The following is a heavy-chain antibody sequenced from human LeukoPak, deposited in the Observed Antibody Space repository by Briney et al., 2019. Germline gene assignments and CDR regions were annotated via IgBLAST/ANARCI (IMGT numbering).Heavy chain of an antibody. D-gene: IGHD3-22*01. CDR1: GFTFSSYA. V-gene: IGHV3-30-3*01. Sequence: PGRSLRLSCAASGFTFSSYAMHWVRQAPGKGLEWVAVISYDGSNKYYADSVKGRFTISRDNSKNTLYLQMNSLRAEDTAVYYCARVLAARDYHDRGDYFDYWGQGTLVTVSS. J-gene: IGHJ4*02. CDR3: ARVLAARDYHDRGDYFDY. CDR2: ISYDGSNK.